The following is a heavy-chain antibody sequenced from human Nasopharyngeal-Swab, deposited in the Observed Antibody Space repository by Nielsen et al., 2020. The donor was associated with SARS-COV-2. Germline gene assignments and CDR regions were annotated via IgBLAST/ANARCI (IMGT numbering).Heavy chain of an antibody. D-gene: IGHD3-3*01. Sequence: WIRQSPGKGLEWIGYIYYSGSTNYNPSLKSRVTISVDTSKNQFSLKLSSVTAADTAVYYCARGPDRNYDFWSGYYTPSSYYYYYMDVWGKGTTVTVSS. V-gene: IGHV4-59*01. CDR3: ARGPDRNYDFWSGYYTPSSYYYYYMDV. J-gene: IGHJ6*03. CDR2: IYYSGST.